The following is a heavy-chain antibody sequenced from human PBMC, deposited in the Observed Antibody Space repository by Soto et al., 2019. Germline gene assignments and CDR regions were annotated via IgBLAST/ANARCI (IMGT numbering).Heavy chain of an antibody. D-gene: IGHD3-16*01. V-gene: IGHV1-18*01. J-gene: IGHJ6*02. CDR2: ISAYNGNT. CDR1: GYTFTSYG. Sequence: ASVKVSCKASGYTFTSYGISWVRQAPGQGLEWMGWISAYNGNTNYAQKLQGRVTMTTDTSTSTAYMELSSLRSEDTAVYYCARGLGSRPYYYYYYGMDVWGQGTTVTVSS. CDR3: ARGLGSRPYYYYYYGMDV.